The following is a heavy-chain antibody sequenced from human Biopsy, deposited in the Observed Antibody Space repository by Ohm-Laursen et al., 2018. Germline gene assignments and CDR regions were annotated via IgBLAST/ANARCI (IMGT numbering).Heavy chain of an antibody. CDR2: ISGGGTI. D-gene: IGHD4-23*01. J-gene: IGHJ6*02. CDR3: ARDTRWSPYSMDV. V-gene: IGHV3-11*01. Sequence: SLRLSCSASGFSFSDYHMRWIRQAPGRGLEWVSYISGGGTIYYGDSMKGRVTISRDNAKNSLYLQMHSLRAEDTAVYYCARDTRWSPYSMDVRGRGTTVTVSS. CDR1: GFSFSDYH.